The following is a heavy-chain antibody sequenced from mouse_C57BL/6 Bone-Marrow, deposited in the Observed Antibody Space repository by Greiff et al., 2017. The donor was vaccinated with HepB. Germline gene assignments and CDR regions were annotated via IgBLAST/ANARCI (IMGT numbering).Heavy chain of an antibody. V-gene: IGHV1-26*01. J-gene: IGHJ2*01. CDR2: INPNNGGT. CDR1: GYTFTDYY. Sequence: EVQLQQSGPELVKPGASVKISCKASGYTFTDYYMNWVKQSHGKSLEWIGDINPNNGGTSYNQKFKGKATLTVDKSSSTAYMELRSLTSEDSAVYYCARRGHYYGSFDYWGQGTTLTVSS. CDR3: ARRGHYYGSFDY. D-gene: IGHD1-1*01.